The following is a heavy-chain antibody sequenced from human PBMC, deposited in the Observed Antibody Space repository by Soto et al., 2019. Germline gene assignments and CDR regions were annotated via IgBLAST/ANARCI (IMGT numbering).Heavy chain of an antibody. D-gene: IGHD3-3*01. CDR3: ARLVDYGFWSAHYDYYFGF. V-gene: IGHV3-7*01. CDR2: IKLDGGEK. CDR1: GFTFSTYW. J-gene: IGHJ4*02. Sequence: GGSLRLSCAASGFTFSTYWMTWVRQAPGKGLEWVANIKLDGGEKYYVDSVKGRFTISRDNAKNSLYLQMNSLRAEDTAVYYLARLVDYGFWSAHYDYYFGFCRQGPLVAVSS.